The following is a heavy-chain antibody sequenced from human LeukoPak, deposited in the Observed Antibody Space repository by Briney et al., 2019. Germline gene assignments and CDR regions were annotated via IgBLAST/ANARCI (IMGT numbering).Heavy chain of an antibody. V-gene: IGHV5-51*01. D-gene: IGHD4-17*01. CDR1: GYSFTSYW. CDR3: ARQGDYGYYFDY. Sequence: GESLQISCKASGYSFTSYWIGWVRQMPGKGLEWMGIVYPADSDTRYSPSFQGQVTISADKSINTAYLQWSSLKASDTAMYYCARQGDYGYYFDYWGQGTLVTVSS. J-gene: IGHJ4*02. CDR2: VYPADSDT.